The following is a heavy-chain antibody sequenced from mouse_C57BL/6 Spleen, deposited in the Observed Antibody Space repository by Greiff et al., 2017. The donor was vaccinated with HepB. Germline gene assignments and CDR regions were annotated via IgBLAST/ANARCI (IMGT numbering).Heavy chain of an antibody. CDR3: ARDGSSPHYIDY. CDR2: IYPGDGDT. J-gene: IGHJ2*01. CDR1: GYAFSSYW. Sequence: VQLQQSGAELVKPGASVKISCKASGYAFSSYWMNWVKQRLGKGLEWIGQIYPGDGDTNYNGKFKGKATLTADKSFSTAYMQLSSQTSEDSAVYFCARDGSSPHYIDYWGQGTTLTVSS. D-gene: IGHD1-1*01. V-gene: IGHV1-80*01.